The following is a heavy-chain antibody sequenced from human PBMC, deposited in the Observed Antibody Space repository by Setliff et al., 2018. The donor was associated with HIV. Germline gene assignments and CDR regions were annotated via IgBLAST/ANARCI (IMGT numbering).Heavy chain of an antibody. CDR2: IYTSGRT. Sequence: SETLSLTCTVSGGSISSGSYYWSWIRQPAGKGLEWIGLIYTSGRTNYNPSLKSRVTISVDTSKNQFSLKLSSVTAADTAVYYCARGDGTKYYYYYYMDVWGKGTTVTVSS. D-gene: IGHD1-7*01. V-gene: IGHV4-61*02. CDR1: GGSISSGSYY. CDR3: ARGDGTKYYYYYYMDV. J-gene: IGHJ6*03.